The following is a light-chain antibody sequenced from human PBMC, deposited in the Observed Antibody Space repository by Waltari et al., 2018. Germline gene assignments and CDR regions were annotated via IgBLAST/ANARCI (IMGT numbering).Light chain of an antibody. J-gene: IGKJ2*01. CDR3: QQYNSYSPYT. CDR2: KAS. Sequence: DIQMTQSPSTMSASVGDRVTITCRASQSIRSWLAWYQQKPGKAPKLLIYKASSLESGVPSRFSGSGSGTEFTLTISSLQPDDSATYYCQQYNSYSPYTFGQGTKLEIK. CDR1: QSIRSW. V-gene: IGKV1-5*03.